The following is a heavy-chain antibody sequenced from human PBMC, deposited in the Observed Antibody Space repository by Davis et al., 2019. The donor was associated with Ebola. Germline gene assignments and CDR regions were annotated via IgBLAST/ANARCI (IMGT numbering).Heavy chain of an antibody. CDR2: IIPSGGFT. Sequence: ASVKVSCKASGYTFTNYYMHWVRQAPGQGLEWMGIIIPSGGFTSYAQKFQGRVTMTTDTSTSTAYMEVGSLRSDDTAVYYCARAQFPTTSDHWGQGTLVTVSS. D-gene: IGHD1-1*01. V-gene: IGHV1-46*01. CDR3: ARAQFPTTSDH. CDR1: GYTFTNYY. J-gene: IGHJ4*02.